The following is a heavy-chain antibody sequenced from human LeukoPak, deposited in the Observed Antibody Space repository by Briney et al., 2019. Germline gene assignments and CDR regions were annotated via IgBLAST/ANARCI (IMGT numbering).Heavy chain of an antibody. CDR1: GFTFSSYW. J-gene: IGHJ5*02. D-gene: IGHD6-13*01. CDR3: ARGSSSWYGSRLWFDP. CDR2: IKQDGSEK. V-gene: IGHV3-7*03. Sequence: PGGSLRFSCAASGFTFSSYWMSWVRQAPGKGLEWVANIKQDGSEKYYVDSVKGRFTISRDNAKNSLYLQMNSLRAQDTAVYYCARGSSSWYGSRLWFDPWGQGTLVTVSS.